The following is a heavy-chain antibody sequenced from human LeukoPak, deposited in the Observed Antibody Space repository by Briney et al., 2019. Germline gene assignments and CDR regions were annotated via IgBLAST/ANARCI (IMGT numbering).Heavy chain of an antibody. CDR1: GYTFTSYG. Sequence: ASVKVSCKASGYTFTSYGISWVRQAPGQGLEWMGWISAYNGNTNYAQKLQGRVTMTTDTSTSTAYMELRSLRPDDTAVYYCARDMGFGELLYWFDPWGQGTLVTVSS. CDR2: ISAYNGNT. CDR3: ARDMGFGELLYWFDP. V-gene: IGHV1-18*01. J-gene: IGHJ5*02. D-gene: IGHD3-10*01.